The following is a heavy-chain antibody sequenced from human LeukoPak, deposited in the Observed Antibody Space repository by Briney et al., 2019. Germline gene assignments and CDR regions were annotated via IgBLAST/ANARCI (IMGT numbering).Heavy chain of an antibody. J-gene: IGHJ6*03. V-gene: IGHV4-34*01. CDR2: IDHSGST. Sequence: SETLSLTCAVYGGSFSGYYWSWIRQPPGKGLEWIGEIDHSGSTNYNPSLKSRVTISVDTSKNQFSLKLSSVTAADTAAYYCASQVRLERRYYYYSMDVWGKGTTVTVSS. CDR1: GGSFSGYY. CDR3: ASQVRLERRYYYYSMDV. D-gene: IGHD1-1*01.